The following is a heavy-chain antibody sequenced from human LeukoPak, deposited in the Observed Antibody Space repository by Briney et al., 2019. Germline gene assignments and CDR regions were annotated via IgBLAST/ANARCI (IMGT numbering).Heavy chain of an antibody. CDR3: AAIAVAGSYYFDY. J-gene: IGHJ4*02. D-gene: IGHD6-19*01. CDR2: ISSSGCTL. CDR1: GFTFSDYY. Sequence: PGGSLRLSCAASGFTFSDYYMSWIRQAPGKGLEWVSYISSSGCTLYYADSVKGRFTISRDNAKNSLYLQMNSLRAEDTAVYYCAAIAVAGSYYFDYWGQGTLVTVSS. V-gene: IGHV3-11*04.